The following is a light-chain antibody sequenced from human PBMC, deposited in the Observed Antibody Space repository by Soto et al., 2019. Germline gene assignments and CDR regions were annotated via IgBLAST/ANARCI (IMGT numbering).Light chain of an antibody. CDR2: AAS. CDR3: QKYNGVPLS. J-gene: IGKJ3*01. Sequence: DIQVAQFPPSLSASVGDRVTITCRASQAIGNYLAWHQQKPGKVPKLLIYAASTLQSGVPSRFSGSRSGTDFTLTVSSLQPEDVATYYCQKYNGVPLSFGPGTKVDIK. V-gene: IGKV1-27*01. CDR1: QAIGNY.